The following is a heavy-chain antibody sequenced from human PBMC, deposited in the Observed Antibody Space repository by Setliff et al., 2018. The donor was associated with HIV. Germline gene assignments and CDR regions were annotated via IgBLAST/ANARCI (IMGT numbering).Heavy chain of an antibody. V-gene: IGHV3-74*01. CDR3: ARDTTYYDMSGYSYMDV. D-gene: IGHD3-9*01. CDR2: INSDGSST. J-gene: IGHJ6*03. CDR1: GFTFNSYA. Sequence: PGGSLRLSCAASGFTFNSYAISWVRQTPGKGLVWVSRINSDGSSTSYADSVKGRFTISRDNAKNSLFLQMNSLRAEDTALYYCARDTTYYDMSGYSYMDVWGKGTTVTVSS.